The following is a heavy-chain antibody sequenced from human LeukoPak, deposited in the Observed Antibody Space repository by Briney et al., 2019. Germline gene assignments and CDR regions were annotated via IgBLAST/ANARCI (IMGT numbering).Heavy chain of an antibody. CDR3: ARVPSGGATHQVDY. CDR2: INPNSGGT. Sequence: ASVKVSCMASGYTFTGYYMHWVRQAPGQGLEWIGWINPNSGGTNYAQKFQGRVTMTRDTSISTAYMELSRLRSDDTAVYYCARVPSGGATHQVDYWGQGTLVTVSS. J-gene: IGHJ4*02. D-gene: IGHD4/OR15-4a*01. CDR1: GYTFTGYY. V-gene: IGHV1-2*02.